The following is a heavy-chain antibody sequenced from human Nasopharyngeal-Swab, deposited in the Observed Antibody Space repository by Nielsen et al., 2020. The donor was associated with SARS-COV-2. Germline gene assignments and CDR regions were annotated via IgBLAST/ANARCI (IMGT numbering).Heavy chain of an antibody. V-gene: IGHV1-18*01. D-gene: IGHD1-1*01. CDR1: GYTFANYG. CDR2: ISVYNGNT. J-gene: IGHJ4*02. Sequence: ASVKVSCKASGYTFANYGVSWVRQAPGQGLEWMGWISVYNGNTGYAQNFQGRVTMTEDTGTHTAYMELSSLMSGDTAVYYCAATFLSRLQGTAPHLDYWGQGTHVTVSS. CDR3: AATFLSRLQGTAPHLDY.